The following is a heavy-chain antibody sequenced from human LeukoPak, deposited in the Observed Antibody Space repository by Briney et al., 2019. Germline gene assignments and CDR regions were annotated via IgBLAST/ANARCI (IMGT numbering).Heavy chain of an antibody. J-gene: IGHJ4*02. V-gene: IGHV4-4*07. CDR3: ARGDFWSGLYYFDY. D-gene: IGHD3-3*01. CDR1: GGSISSYY. Sequence: SETLSLTCTVSGGSISSYYWSWIRQPAGKGLEWIGRIYTSGSTNYNPSLKSRVTMSVDTSTNQFSLKLSSVTAADTAVYYCARGDFWSGLYYFDYWGQGTLVTVSS. CDR2: IYTSGST.